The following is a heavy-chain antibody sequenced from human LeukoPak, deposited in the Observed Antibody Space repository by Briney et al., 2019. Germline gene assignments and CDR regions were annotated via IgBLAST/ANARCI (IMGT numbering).Heavy chain of an antibody. CDR2: IWYDGNNK. CDR1: GFTFSSYA. CDR3: ARGGMGVTTNWFDP. J-gene: IGHJ5*02. V-gene: IGHV3-33*01. D-gene: IGHD3-10*01. Sequence: PGGSLRLSCAASGFTFSSYAMHWVRQAPGKGLEWVAAIWYDGNNKYYADSVKGRFTISRDDSKNTLYLQMNSLRAEDTAVYFCARGGMGVTTNWFDPWGQGTLVTVSS.